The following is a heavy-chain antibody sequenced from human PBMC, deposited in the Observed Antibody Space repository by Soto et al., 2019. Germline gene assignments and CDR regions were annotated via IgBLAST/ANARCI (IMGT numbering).Heavy chain of an antibody. D-gene: IGHD3-22*01. CDR3: ARQRALYYYDSSADY. J-gene: IGHJ4*02. Sequence: GESLKISCKGSGYSFTSYWIGWVRQMPGKGLEWMGIIYPGDSDTRYSPSFQGQVTISADKSISTTYLQWSSLKASDTAMYYCARQRALYYYDSSADYWGQGTLVTVSS. V-gene: IGHV5-51*01. CDR2: IYPGDSDT. CDR1: GYSFTSYW.